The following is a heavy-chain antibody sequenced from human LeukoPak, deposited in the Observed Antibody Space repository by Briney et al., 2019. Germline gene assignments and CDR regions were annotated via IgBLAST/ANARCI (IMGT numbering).Heavy chain of an antibody. CDR3: ARDLTPPYGMDV. D-gene: IGHD1-14*01. J-gene: IGHJ6*02. CDR2: ISSSSSTI. Sequence: PGGSLRLSCIVSGFSFSDHYMEWVRQAPGKGLEWVSYISSSSSTIYYADSVKGRFTISRDNAKNSLYLQMNSLRDEDTAVYYCARDLTPPYGMDVWGQGTTVTVSS. CDR1: GFSFSDHY. V-gene: IGHV3-11*04.